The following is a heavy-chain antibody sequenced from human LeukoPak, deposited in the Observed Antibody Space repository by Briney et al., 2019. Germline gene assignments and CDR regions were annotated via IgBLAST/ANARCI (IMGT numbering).Heavy chain of an antibody. D-gene: IGHD6-13*01. CDR1: GFTFANYA. V-gene: IGHV3-23*01. CDR2: ISGSGGST. Sequence: GGSLRLSCAASGFTFANYAMSWVRQGPGKGLEWVSTISGSGGSTYYADSVKGRFTISRDNSKNTLFLQMNSLRADDTAVYFCAKDQNAISATGHDYWGEGTLVTVSS. J-gene: IGHJ4*02. CDR3: AKDQNAISATGHDY.